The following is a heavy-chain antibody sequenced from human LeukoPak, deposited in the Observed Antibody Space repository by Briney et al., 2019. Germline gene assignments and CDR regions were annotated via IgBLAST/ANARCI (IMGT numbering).Heavy chain of an antibody. D-gene: IGHD2-2*02. CDR2: INHSGST. CDR1: GGSFSGYY. Sequence: SETLSLTCAVYGGSFSGYYWSWIRQPPGKGLEWIGEINHSGSTNYNPSLKSRVTISVDTSKNQFSLKLSSVTAADTAVYYCARASFLGIVVVPAAIRRDAFDIWGQGTMVTVSS. CDR3: ARASFLGIVVVPAAIRRDAFDI. V-gene: IGHV4-34*01. J-gene: IGHJ3*02.